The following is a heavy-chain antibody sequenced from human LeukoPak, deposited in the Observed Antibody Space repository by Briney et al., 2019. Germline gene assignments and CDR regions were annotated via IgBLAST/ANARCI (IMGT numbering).Heavy chain of an antibody. CDR1: GGSFSGYY. V-gene: IGHV4-34*01. J-gene: IGHJ4*02. Sequence: SETLSLTCAVYGGSFSGYYWSWIRQPPGKGLEWIGEINHSGSTNYNPSLKSRVTISVDTSKNQFSLKLSSVTAADTAVYYCARGSRTAAAGTIDYWGQGTLVTVSS. CDR2: INHSGST. CDR3: ARGSRTAAAGTIDY. D-gene: IGHD6-13*01.